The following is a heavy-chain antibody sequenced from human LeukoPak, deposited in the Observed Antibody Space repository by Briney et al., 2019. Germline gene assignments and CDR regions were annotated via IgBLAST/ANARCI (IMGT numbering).Heavy chain of an antibody. J-gene: IGHJ3*02. CDR2: IKEDGSIK. Sequence: GGSLRLSCAASEFTFSNNWMSWVRQAPGKGPEWVASIKEDGSIKYYVDSAKGRFTISRDNAKNSLYLQMSSLRAEDTAVYYCASFGILVSWGAFDIWGQGTMVTVSS. D-gene: IGHD5/OR15-5a*01. CDR3: ASFGILVSWGAFDI. CDR1: EFTFSNNW. V-gene: IGHV3-7*01.